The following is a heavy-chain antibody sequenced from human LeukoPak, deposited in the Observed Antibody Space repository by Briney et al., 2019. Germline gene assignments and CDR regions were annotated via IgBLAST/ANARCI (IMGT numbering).Heavy chain of an antibody. Sequence: RASVKVSCKASGYTFTGYNMHWVRQAPGQGLDWMGWITPNSGGTNSAQKFQGRVTMTRDTSISTTYMELSGLTSHDTAVYYCARLKEYYYGSGSYSWYFDLWGRGTLVTVSS. D-gene: IGHD3-10*01. V-gene: IGHV1-2*02. CDR1: GYTFTGYN. CDR3: ARLKEYYYGSGSYSWYFDL. CDR2: ITPNSGGT. J-gene: IGHJ2*01.